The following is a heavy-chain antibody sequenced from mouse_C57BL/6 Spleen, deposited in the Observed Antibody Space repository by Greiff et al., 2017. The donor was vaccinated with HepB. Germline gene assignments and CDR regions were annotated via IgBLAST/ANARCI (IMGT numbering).Heavy chain of an antibody. CDR1: GYTFTSYW. V-gene: IGHV1-53*01. J-gene: IGHJ2*01. D-gene: IGHD1-1*01. CDR3: ARSPGRVTTVVADYFDY. Sequence: VQLQESGPELVKPGASVKLSCKASGYTFTSYWMHWVKQRPGQGLEWIGNINPSNGGTNYNEKFKSKATLTVDKSSSTAYMQLSSLTSEDSAVYYCARSPGRVTTVVADYFDYWGQGTTLTVSS. CDR2: INPSNGGT.